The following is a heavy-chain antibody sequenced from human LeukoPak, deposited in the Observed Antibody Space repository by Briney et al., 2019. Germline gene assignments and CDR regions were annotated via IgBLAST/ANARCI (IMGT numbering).Heavy chain of an antibody. J-gene: IGHJ5*02. CDR2: ISSSSPYI. CDR3: ARGGVPAAMGWFDP. Sequence: GGSLRLSCAASGFTFSSYSMNWVRQARGKGLEWVSSISSSSPYIYYADSLRGRFTISRDNAKNSLYLQMNSLRAEDTAVYYCARGGVPAAMGWFDPWGQGTLVTVSS. V-gene: IGHV3-21*01. D-gene: IGHD2-2*01. CDR1: GFTFSSYS.